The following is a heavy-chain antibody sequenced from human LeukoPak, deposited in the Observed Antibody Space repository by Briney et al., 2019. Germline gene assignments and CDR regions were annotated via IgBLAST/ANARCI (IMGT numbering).Heavy chain of an antibody. J-gene: IGHJ5*02. V-gene: IGHV1-2*02. D-gene: IGHD3-3*01. CDR2: INPNSGGT. CDR3: ARDADFWSGFGWFDP. CDR1: GYTFTGYY. Sequence: ASVKVSCKASGYTFTGYYMHWVRQAPGQGLEWMGWINPNSGGTNYARKFQGRVTMTRDTSISTAYMELSRLRSDDTAVYYCARDADFWSGFGWFDPWGQGTLVTVSS.